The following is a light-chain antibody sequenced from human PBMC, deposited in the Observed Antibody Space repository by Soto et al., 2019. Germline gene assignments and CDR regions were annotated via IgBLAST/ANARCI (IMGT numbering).Light chain of an antibody. J-gene: IGKJ2*01. CDR1: RSVSSN. V-gene: IGKV3-15*01. Sequence: EIVMTQSPATLSVSPGERATLSCRASRSVSSNLAWYQQKPGQAPRLLIYGASTSATDIPARFSGSGSGTDFTLTISSLQSEDFAVYYCQQYNTWPPYTFGQGTKLEIK. CDR3: QQYNTWPPYT. CDR2: GAS.